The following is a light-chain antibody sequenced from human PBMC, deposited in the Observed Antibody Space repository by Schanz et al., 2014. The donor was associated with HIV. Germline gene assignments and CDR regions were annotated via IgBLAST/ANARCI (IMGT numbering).Light chain of an antibody. CDR3: SSYTSSNTLV. J-gene: IGLJ1*01. Sequence: QSALTQPASVSGSPGQSITISCTGTSSDVGGYNYVSWYQQHPGKAPKLMIYDVSNRASGVSNHFSGSKSGNTASLTISGLQAEDEADYYCSSYTSSNTLVFGTGTKLTVL. CDR2: DVS. CDR1: SSDVGGYNY. V-gene: IGLV2-14*03.